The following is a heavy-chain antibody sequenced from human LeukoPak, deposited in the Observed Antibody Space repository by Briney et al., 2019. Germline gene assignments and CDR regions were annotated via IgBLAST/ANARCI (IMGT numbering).Heavy chain of an antibody. CDR3: ARGSIAAAGTYTFDY. CDR2: TYYRSKWYN. J-gene: IGHJ4*02. Sequence: SQTLSLTCAISGDSVSSNSAAWNWIRQSPSRGLEWLGRTYYRSKWYNDYAVSVKTRITINPDTSKNQFYLQLNSVTPEDTAVYYCARGSIAAAGTYTFDYWGQGTLVTVSS. CDR1: GDSVSSNSAA. D-gene: IGHD6-13*01. V-gene: IGHV6-1*01.